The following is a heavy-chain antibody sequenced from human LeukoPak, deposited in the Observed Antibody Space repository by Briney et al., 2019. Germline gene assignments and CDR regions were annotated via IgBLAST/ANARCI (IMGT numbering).Heavy chain of an antibody. J-gene: IGHJ4*02. CDR3: ARDLAAAGTDCYYFDY. CDR2: INPNSGGT. V-gene: IGHV1-2*02. Sequence: ASVKVSCKASGYTFTGYYMHWVRQAPGQGLEWMGWINPNSGGTNYAQKFQGRVTMTRDTSISTAYMELSRLRSDDTAVYYCARDLAAAGTDCYYFDYWGQGTLVTVSS. D-gene: IGHD6-13*01. CDR1: GYTFTGYY.